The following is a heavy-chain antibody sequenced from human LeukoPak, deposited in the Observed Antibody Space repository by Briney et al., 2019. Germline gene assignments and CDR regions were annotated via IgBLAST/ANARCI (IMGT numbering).Heavy chain of an antibody. CDR2: IYYSGST. Sequence: SETLSLTCTVSGGSISSYYWSWIRQPPGKGLEWIGYIYYSGSTNYNPSLKSRVTISVVTSKNQFSLKLSSVTAADTAVYYCARGYSSSWYKSYYYYMDVWGKGTTVTVSS. CDR3: ARGYSSSWYKSYYYYMDV. CDR1: GGSISSYY. D-gene: IGHD6-13*01. J-gene: IGHJ6*03. V-gene: IGHV4-59*01.